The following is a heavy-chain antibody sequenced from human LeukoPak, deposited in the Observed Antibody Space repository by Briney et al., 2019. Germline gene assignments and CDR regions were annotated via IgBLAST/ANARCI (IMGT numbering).Heavy chain of an antibody. CDR3: ARGRWLARPFAD. Sequence: ASVEVSCKASGYTFTSYGISWVRQARGQGLEWMGWISAYNGNTNYAQKLQGRVTMTTDTSTTTAYMELRSLRSDDTAVYYCARGRWLARPFADWGQGTLVTVSS. CDR2: ISAYNGNT. J-gene: IGHJ4*02. D-gene: IGHD6-19*01. CDR1: GYTFTSYG. V-gene: IGHV1-18*01.